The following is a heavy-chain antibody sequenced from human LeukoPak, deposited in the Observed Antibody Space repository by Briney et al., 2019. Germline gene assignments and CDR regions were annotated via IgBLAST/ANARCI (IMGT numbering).Heavy chain of an antibody. CDR3: ARGRGDYVDVVGFDY. J-gene: IGHJ4*02. CDR2: IKQDGSEK. CDR1: GFTFSSSG. V-gene: IGHV3-7*04. Sequence: PGRSLRLSCAASGFTFSSSGMHWVRQAPGKGLEWVANIKQDGSEKYYVDSVKGRFTISRDNAKNSLYLQMNSLRAEDTAVYYCARGRGDYVDVVGFDYWGQGTLVTVSS. D-gene: IGHD4-17*01.